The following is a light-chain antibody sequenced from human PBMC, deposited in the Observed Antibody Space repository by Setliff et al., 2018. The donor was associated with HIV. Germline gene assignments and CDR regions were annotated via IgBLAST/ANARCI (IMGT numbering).Light chain of an antibody. CDR2: EVS. J-gene: IGLJ1*01. CDR1: SSDVGTYNL. V-gene: IGLV2-23*02. Sequence: QSALPQPASVSGSPGQSITISCTGTSSDVGTYNLVSWYQQHPGKAPKLMIYEVSKRPSGVSNRFSGSKSGNTASLTISGLQAEDEADYYCCSYAGSYVFGTGTKVTV. CDR3: CSYAGSYV.